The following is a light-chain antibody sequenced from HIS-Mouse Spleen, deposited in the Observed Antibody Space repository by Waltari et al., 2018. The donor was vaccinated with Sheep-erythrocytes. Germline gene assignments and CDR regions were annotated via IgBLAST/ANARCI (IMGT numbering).Light chain of an antibody. V-gene: IGLV3-19*01. CDR3: NSRDSSGNHLGVV. CDR1: SLRSYY. CDR2: GKN. J-gene: IGLJ2*01. Sequence: SSELTQDPAVSVALGQTVRITCQGDSLRSYYASWFQQKPGQAPVLVIYGKNNRPSGIPDRCCGSSSGNPASLTHTGAQAEDEADFYCNSRDSSGNHLGVVFGGGTKLTVL.